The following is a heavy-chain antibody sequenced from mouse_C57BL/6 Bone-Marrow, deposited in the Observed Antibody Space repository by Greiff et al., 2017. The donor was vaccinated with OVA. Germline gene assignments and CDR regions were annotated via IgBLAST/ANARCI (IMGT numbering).Heavy chain of an antibody. CDR1: GYTFTSYW. CDR3: AGNYEGY. D-gene: IGHD2-1*01. CDR2: MQPNSGST. J-gene: IGHJ2*01. V-gene: IGHV1-64*01. Sequence: QVKLQQPGAELVKPGASVQLSCKASGYTFTSYWMHWVKRRPGQGHEWSGMMQPNSGSTNYNEKFKSKATLTVDKSSSTAYMQLSSLTSDDSAVYYCAGNYEGYWGQGTTLTVSS.